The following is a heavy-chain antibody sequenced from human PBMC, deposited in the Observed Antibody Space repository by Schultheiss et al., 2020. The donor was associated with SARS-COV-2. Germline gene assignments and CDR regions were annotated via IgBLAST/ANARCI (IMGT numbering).Heavy chain of an antibody. Sequence: LRLSCSASGFTFSSYAMSWIRQHPVKGLEWIGSIHPSGTTYSNPSLRGRMAISVDTSKNQFSLNLTSVTAADTAVYYCSRGSDPYKLGYWGQGTLVTVSS. V-gene: IGHV4-31*02. D-gene: IGHD5-24*01. J-gene: IGHJ4*02. CDR2: IHPSGTT. CDR3: SRGSDPYKLGY. CDR1: GFTFSSYA.